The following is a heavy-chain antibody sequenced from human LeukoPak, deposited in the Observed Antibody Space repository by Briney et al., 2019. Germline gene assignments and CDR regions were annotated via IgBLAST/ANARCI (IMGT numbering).Heavy chain of an antibody. Sequence: SETLSLTCTVSGGSISSSPYYWGWIRQPPGKGLEWIGSIYYSGTTNYNPSLKSRVTISVDTSKNQFSLKLSSVTAADTAVYYCARDRLVRGNWFDPWGQGTLVTVSS. CDR2: IYYSGTT. D-gene: IGHD3-10*01. CDR3: ARDRLVRGNWFDP. V-gene: IGHV4-39*07. CDR1: GGSISSSPYY. J-gene: IGHJ5*02.